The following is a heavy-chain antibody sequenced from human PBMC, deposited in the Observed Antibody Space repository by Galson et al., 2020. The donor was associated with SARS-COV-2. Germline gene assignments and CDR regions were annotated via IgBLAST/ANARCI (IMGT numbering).Heavy chain of an antibody. V-gene: IGHV4-34*01. D-gene: IGHD2-8*01. J-gene: IGHJ6*03. CDR1: GGSFSDYS. CDR3: ARGGSRPIMVFDYYQYYMDV. CDR2: ISHSGST. Sequence: SETLSLTCAVYGGSFSDYSWTWVRQPPGKGLEWIGEISHSGSTNYSPSLKSRVFMSVDTSKNQFSLKLRSVTAADTAVYYCARGGSRPIMVFDYYQYYMDVWGKGTTGTLSS.